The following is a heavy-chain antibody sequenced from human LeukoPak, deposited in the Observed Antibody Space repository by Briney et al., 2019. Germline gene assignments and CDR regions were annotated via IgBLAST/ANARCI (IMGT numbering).Heavy chain of an antibody. CDR1: GGTFSSYA. CDR2: IIPIFGTA. V-gene: IGHV1-69*01. J-gene: IGHJ4*02. D-gene: IGHD3-3*01. Sequence: SVKVSCTASGGTFSSYAISWVRQAPGQGLEWMGGIIPIFGTANYAQKFQGRVTITADESTSTAYMELSSLRSEDTAVYYCARGYDFWSGYYTLNYWGQGTLVTVSS. CDR3: ARGYDFWSGYYTLNY.